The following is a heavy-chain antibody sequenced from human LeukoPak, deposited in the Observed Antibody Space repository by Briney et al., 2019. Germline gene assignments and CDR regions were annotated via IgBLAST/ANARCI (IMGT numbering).Heavy chain of an antibody. J-gene: IGHJ4*02. CDR3: ARDYDGYIYAYGY. D-gene: IGHD5-18*01. Sequence: GASVKVSCKASGGTFSSYAISWVRQAPGQGPEWMGWVAAYNGNTKYAQKIQGRVTMTTDRSTSTAYMELRSLRSDDTALYYCARDYDGYIYAYGYWGQGTLVTVSA. V-gene: IGHV1-18*01. CDR2: VAAYNGNT. CDR1: GGTFSSYA.